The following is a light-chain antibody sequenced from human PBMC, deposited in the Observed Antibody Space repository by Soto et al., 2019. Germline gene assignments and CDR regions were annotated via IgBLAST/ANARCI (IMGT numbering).Light chain of an antibody. J-gene: IGKJ1*01. Sequence: EIVLTQSPGTLSLSPGERATLSCRASQSVSSNYFAWYQQKRGQAPRLLIHGASSRATGIPTRFSGRGSVKDFTLTISRLEHEDFAVYYCQHYDTSPRTFGQGTKVEIK. CDR2: GAS. CDR3: QHYDTSPRT. CDR1: QSVSSNY. V-gene: IGKV3-20*01.